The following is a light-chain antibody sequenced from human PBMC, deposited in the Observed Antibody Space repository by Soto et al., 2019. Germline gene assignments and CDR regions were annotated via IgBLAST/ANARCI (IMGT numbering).Light chain of an antibody. CDR3: GTWDSSLNGWV. J-gene: IGLJ3*02. Sequence: QSVLTQPPSVSAAPGQKVTISCSGSNSNIGNNYVFWYQQLPGTAPKLLIYENNKRPSGIPDRFSGSKSGTSATLGITGLQTGDEADYYCGTWDSSLNGWVFGGGTKLTVL. CDR2: ENN. CDR1: NSNIGNNY. V-gene: IGLV1-51*02.